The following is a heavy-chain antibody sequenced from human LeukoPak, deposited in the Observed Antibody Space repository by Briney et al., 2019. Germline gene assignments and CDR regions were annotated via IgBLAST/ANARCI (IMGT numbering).Heavy chain of an antibody. J-gene: IGHJ4*02. V-gene: IGHV4-39*07. D-gene: IGHD1-14*01. CDR3: ARKPIINSAWYYFDY. CDR2: IYYSGSP. Sequence: SETLSLTCTVSGTSVYSTIYYWSWIRQSPGKGLEWIGNIYYSGSPYYNPSLKSRVTMAIDTSKNQFSLKLSSATAADTAVYYCARKPIINSAWYYFDYWGQGTLVTVSS. CDR1: GTSVYSTIYY.